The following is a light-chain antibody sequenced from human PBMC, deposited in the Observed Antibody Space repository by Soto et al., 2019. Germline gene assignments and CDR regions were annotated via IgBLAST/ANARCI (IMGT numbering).Light chain of an antibody. CDR1: SSDVGGYKY. Sequence: ALTQPPSASGSPGQSVTISCTGTSSDVGGYKYVSWYQQHPGKAPKLMIFEVNKRPSGVPDRFSGSKSGNTASLTVSGLQAEDEADYYCSSYAGINNLGVFGTGTKLTVL. J-gene: IGLJ1*01. CDR2: EVN. V-gene: IGLV2-8*01. CDR3: SSYAGINNLGV.